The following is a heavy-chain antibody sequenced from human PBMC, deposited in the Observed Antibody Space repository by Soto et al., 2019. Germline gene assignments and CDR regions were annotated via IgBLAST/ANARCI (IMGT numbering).Heavy chain of an antibody. D-gene: IGHD2-8*02. CDR3: ARDKITGLFDY. CDR1: GGSISSGDYY. Sequence: SETLSLTCTVSGGSISSGDYYWSWIRQHPGKGLEWIGYIYYSGSTYYNPSLKSRVTISVDTSKNQFSLKLTSVTAADTAVYYCARDKITGLFDYWGQGTLVAVFS. CDR2: IYYSGST. J-gene: IGHJ4*02. V-gene: IGHV4-31*03.